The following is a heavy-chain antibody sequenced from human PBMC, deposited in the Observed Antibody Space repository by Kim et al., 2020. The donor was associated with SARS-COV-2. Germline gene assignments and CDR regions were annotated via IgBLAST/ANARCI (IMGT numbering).Heavy chain of an antibody. CDR3: ARRGRFLEWLSPRNYAFDI. J-gene: IGHJ3*02. V-gene: IGHV4-34*01. D-gene: IGHD3-3*01. CDR1: GGSFSGYY. CDR2: INHSGST. Sequence: SETLSLTCAVYGGSFSGYYWSWIRQPPGKGLEWIGEINHSGSTNYNPSLKSRVTISVDTSKNQFSLKLSSVTAADTAVYYCARRGRFLEWLSPRNYAFDIWGQGTMVTVSS.